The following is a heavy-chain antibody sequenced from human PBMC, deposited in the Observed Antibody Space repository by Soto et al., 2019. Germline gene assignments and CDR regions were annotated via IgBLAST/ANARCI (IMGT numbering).Heavy chain of an antibody. V-gene: IGHV1-18*01. J-gene: IGHJ6*03. CDR1: GYTFTSYG. Sequence: QVQLVQSGAEVKKPGASVKVSCKASGYTFTSYGISWVRQAPGQGLEWMGWISAYNGNTTYAQKLQGRVTMTTDTSTSTDYMELRSMRSDETAVYYCARDVLRYFDWLLSVDYYYMDVWGKGTTVTVSS. CDR3: ARDVLRYFDWLLSVDYYYMDV. CDR2: ISAYNGNT. D-gene: IGHD3-9*01.